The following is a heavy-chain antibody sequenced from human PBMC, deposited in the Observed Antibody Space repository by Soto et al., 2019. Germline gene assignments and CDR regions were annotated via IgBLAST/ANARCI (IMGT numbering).Heavy chain of an antibody. CDR2: ITGSSDYT. D-gene: IGHD2-8*02. CDR3: AKEKTTGAHYALDY. J-gene: IGHJ4*02. Sequence: PGGSLRLSCEASGFIFSSYAMNWVRQAPGKGLQWVSSITGSSDYTSYIASVKGRFTISRDNSKNTLYLQMNSLRAEDTAVYFCAKEKTTGAHYALDYWSQGTLGTVSS. V-gene: IGHV3-23*01. CDR1: GFIFSSYA.